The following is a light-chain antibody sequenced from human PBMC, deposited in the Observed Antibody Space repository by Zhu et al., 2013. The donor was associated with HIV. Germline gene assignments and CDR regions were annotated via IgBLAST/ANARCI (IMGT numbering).Light chain of an antibody. CDR1: QSIGIY. CDR3: QQYDNLPWT. J-gene: IGKJ1*01. Sequence: DIQMTQSPSSLSASVGDRVTITCRASQSIGIYLNWYQQNLGKAPKLLIYDASNLETGVPSRFSGSGSGTDFTFTISSLQPEDIGTYFCQQYDNLPWTFGQGTTVGIK. V-gene: IGKV1-33*01. CDR2: DAS.